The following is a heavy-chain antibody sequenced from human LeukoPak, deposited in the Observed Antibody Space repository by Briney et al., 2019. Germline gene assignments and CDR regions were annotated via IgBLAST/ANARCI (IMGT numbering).Heavy chain of an antibody. Sequence: GGSLRLSCAASGFTFSSYSMNWVRQAPGKGLEWVSSISSSSGYIYYADSVKGRFTISRDNAKNSLYLQMNSLRAEDTAVYYCASHYGATYYYGMDVWGQGTTVTVSS. V-gene: IGHV3-21*01. D-gene: IGHD4-17*01. CDR1: GFTFSSYS. CDR2: ISSSSGYI. CDR3: ASHYGATYYYGMDV. J-gene: IGHJ6*02.